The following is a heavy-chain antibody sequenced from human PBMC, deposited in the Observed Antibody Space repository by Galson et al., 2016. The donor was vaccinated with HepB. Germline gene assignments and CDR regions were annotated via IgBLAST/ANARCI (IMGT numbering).Heavy chain of an antibody. CDR1: AFTFSSYS. Sequence: SLRLSCAASAFTFSSYSVNWVRQAPEKGLEWVSFICVSGTYIHYADSVKGRFTISRDNAKNSLYLQMSSLRAEDTAVYYCARDRQAWHEVYGMDVWGKGTTVTVSS. J-gene: IGHJ6*04. CDR3: ARDRQAWHEVYGMDV. V-gene: IGHV3-21*04. CDR2: ICVSGTYI.